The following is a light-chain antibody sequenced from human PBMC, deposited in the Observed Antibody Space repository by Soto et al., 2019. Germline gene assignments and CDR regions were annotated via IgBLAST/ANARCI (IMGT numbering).Light chain of an antibody. Sequence: QSALTQPASVSGSPGQSITISCTGTSSDVGAYNYVSWYQQHPGKAPKLMLYDVANRPSGVSNRFSGSKSGNTASLTISGLQAEDEADYCCNSSTSSSTYVFGTGTKLTVL. V-gene: IGLV2-14*01. J-gene: IGLJ1*01. CDR1: SSDVGAYNY. CDR3: NSSTSSSTYV. CDR2: DVA.